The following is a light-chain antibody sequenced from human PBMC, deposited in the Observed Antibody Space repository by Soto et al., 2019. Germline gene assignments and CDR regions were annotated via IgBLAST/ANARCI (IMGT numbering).Light chain of an antibody. CDR2: AAS. CDR3: QQSYSTPPGLT. Sequence: DIQMTQSPSSLSASVGDRVTITCRASQSSSSYLNWYQQKPGKAPKLLIYAASSLQSGVPSRFSGSGSGTDFTLTISSLQPDDVATYYCQQSYSTPPGLTFGGGTEVEIK. V-gene: IGKV1-39*01. J-gene: IGKJ4*01. CDR1: QSSSSY.